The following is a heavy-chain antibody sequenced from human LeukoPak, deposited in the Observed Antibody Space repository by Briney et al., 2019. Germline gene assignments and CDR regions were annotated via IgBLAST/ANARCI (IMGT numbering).Heavy chain of an antibody. J-gene: IGHJ6*03. D-gene: IGHD3-10*01. CDR3: AREALSKVRGGIPDRDYYYYMDV. CDR2: MNPNSGNT. V-gene: IGHV1-8*01. CDR1: GYTFTSYD. Sequence: ASVKVSCKASGYTFTSYDINWVRQATGQGLEWMGWMNPNSGNTGYAQKFQGRVTMTRNTSISTAYMELSSLRSEDTAVYYCAREALSKVRGGIPDRDYYYYMDVWGKGTTVTVSS.